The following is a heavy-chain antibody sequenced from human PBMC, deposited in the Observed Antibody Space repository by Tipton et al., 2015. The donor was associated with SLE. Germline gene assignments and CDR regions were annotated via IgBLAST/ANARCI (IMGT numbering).Heavy chain of an antibody. Sequence: LRLSCTVSGGSISSYYWSWIRQPPGKGLEWIGYIYYSGSTNYNPSLKSRVTISVDTSKNQVSLKLSSVTAADTAVYYCTRKSTTSDLWGRGALVTVSS. V-gene: IGHV4-59*08. CDR1: GGSISSYY. CDR2: IYYSGST. CDR3: TRKSTTSDL. J-gene: IGHJ2*01. D-gene: IGHD2/OR15-2a*01.